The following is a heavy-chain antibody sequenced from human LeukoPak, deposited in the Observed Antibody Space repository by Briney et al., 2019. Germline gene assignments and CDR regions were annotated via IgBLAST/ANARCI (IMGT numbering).Heavy chain of an antibody. D-gene: IGHD3-3*01. CDR3: AREDDFWSGTVDY. CDR1: GYTFTGYY. J-gene: IGHJ4*02. Sequence: ASVKVSCKASGYTFTGYYMHWVRQAPGQGPEWMGWINPNSGGTNYAQKFQGRVTMTRDTSISTAYMELSRLRSDDTAVYYCAREDDFWSGTVDYWGQGTLVTVSS. CDR2: INPNSGGT. V-gene: IGHV1-2*02.